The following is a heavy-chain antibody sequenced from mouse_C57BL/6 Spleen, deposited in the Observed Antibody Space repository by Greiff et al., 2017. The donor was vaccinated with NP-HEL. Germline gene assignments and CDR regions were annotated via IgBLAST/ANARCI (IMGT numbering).Heavy chain of an antibody. D-gene: IGHD2-4*01. CDR2: ISDGGSYT. J-gene: IGHJ3*01. CDR3: ARDREYDYDWFAY. V-gene: IGHV5-4*01. Sequence: DVMLVESGGGLVKPGGSLKLSCAASGFTFSSYAMSWVRQTPEKRLEWVATISDGGSYTYSPDNVTGRFTISRDNAKNNLYLQMSHLKSEDTAMYYCARDREYDYDWFAYWGQGTLVTVSA. CDR1: GFTFSSYA.